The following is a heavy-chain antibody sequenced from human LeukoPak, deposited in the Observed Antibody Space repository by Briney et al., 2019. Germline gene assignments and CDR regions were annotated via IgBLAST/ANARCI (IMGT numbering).Heavy chain of an antibody. CDR2: ITRSGQNT. CDR1: GFPFGDFA. V-gene: IGHV3-23*01. D-gene: IGHD4-17*01. CDR3: VKGDYCSIPGCVIDALVV. J-gene: IGHJ3*01. Sequence: GGSLRLSCAASGFPFGDFATTWVRQVPGGGLQWVSTITRSGQNTYYADSVKGRFTISRDDYKGMLYLQMNSLRAEDTAMYYCVKGDYCSIPGCVIDALVVWGQGTVVTVSS.